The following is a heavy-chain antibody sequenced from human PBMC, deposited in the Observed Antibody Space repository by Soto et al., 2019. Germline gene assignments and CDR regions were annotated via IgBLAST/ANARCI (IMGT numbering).Heavy chain of an antibody. CDR2: IIPIFGTA. CDR1: GGTFSSYA. CDR3: ARVPIPRAGTGYYHYGVDV. V-gene: IGHV1-69*12. J-gene: IGHJ6*02. Sequence: QVQLVQSGAEVKKPGSSVKVSCKASGGTFSSYAISWVRQAPGQGLEWMGGIIPIFGTANYAQKFQGRVTISADESTRIAYRELSNLRSKDTPVYYCARVPIPRAGTGYYHYGVDVWGQGTTVTVS. D-gene: IGHD6-19*01.